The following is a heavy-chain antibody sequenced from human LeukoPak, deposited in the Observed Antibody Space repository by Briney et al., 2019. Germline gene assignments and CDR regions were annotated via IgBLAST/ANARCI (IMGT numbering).Heavy chain of an antibody. Sequence: PGGSLRLSCAASGFTFGSYAMSWVRQAPGKGLEWVSAISGVGGSTPYADSVKGRFTISRDNSKNTLYLQMNSLRAEDTAVYYCAKAPSGSYVPFEFWGQGTLVTVSS. D-gene: IGHD1-26*01. CDR2: ISGVGGST. V-gene: IGHV3-23*01. J-gene: IGHJ4*02. CDR3: AKAPSGSYVPFEF. CDR1: GFTFGSYA.